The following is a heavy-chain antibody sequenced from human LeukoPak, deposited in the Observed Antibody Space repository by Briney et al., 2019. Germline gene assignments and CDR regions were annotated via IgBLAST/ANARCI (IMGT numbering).Heavy chain of an antibody. J-gene: IGHJ4*02. CDR2: ISGDGSST. D-gene: IGHD3-3*01. Sequence: GGSLRLSCVISGFIFRNYWMHWVRQAPGEGLVWVSRISGDGSSTNYADSVKGRFTISRDNIKNTLYLQMNSLRAEYTAVYYCARTQGVAILWGQGTLVTVSS. CDR3: ARTQGVAIL. V-gene: IGHV3-74*01. CDR1: GFIFRNYW.